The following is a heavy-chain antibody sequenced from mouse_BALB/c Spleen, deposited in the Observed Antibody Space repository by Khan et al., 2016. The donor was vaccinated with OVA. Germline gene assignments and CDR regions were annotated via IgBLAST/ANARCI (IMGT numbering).Heavy chain of an antibody. J-gene: IGHJ3*01. CDR2: IDPENGKT. Sequence: VRLQQSGAELVRPGALVKLSCKATGFNIRDYYMHWMKQRPEQGLEWIGWIDPENGKTISDPKFQGKASITADTSSNTAYLQLTSLTSEDTAVYYCARSGYFAWFAYWGQGTLVTVSA. CDR3: ARSGYFAWFAY. CDR1: GFNIRDYY. V-gene: IGHV14-1*02.